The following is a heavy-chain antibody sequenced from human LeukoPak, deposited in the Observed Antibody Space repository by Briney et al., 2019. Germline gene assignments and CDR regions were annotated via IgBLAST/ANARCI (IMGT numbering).Heavy chain of an antibody. CDR1: GYTFTGYY. Sequence: ASVKVSCKASGYTFTGYYMHWVRQAPGQGLEWMGWINTNTGNPTYAQGFTGRFVFSLDTSVSTAYLQISSLKAEDTAVYYCARAQRMVRGVIITLFDYWGQGTLVTVSS. D-gene: IGHD3-10*01. CDR2: INTNTGNP. V-gene: IGHV7-4-1*02. J-gene: IGHJ4*02. CDR3: ARAQRMVRGVIITLFDY.